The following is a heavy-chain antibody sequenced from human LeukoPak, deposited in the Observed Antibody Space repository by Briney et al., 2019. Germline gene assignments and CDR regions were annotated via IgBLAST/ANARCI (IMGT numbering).Heavy chain of an antibody. Sequence: QPGGSLRLSCAASGFTFSTFWMYWVRQVPGKGLVWVSQINSDGSSTNYADSVKGRFTISRDNSKNTLYLQMNSLSAADTAVYYCVRSGRFYNFDCWGQGTLVTVSS. CDR2: INSDGSST. CDR1: GFTFSTFW. CDR3: VRSGRFYNFDC. V-gene: IGHV3-74*01. J-gene: IGHJ4*02. D-gene: IGHD3-10*01.